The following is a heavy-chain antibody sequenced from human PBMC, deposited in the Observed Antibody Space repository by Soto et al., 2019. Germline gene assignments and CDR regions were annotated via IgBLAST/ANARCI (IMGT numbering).Heavy chain of an antibody. D-gene: IGHD4-4*01. Sequence: GGSLRLSCAASGFTFSSYSMNWVRQAPGKGLEWVSYISSSSSTIYYADSVKGRFTISRDNAKNSLYLQMNSLRDEDTAVYYCARELPPLYSNYVNAFDIWGQGTMVTVSS. V-gene: IGHV3-48*02. CDR2: ISSSSSTI. CDR1: GFTFSSYS. J-gene: IGHJ3*02. CDR3: ARELPPLYSNYVNAFDI.